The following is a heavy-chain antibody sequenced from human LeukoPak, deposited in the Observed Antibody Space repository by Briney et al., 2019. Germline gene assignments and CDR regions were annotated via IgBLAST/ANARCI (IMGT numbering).Heavy chain of an antibody. CDR2: IYYSGGT. D-gene: IGHD3-22*01. CDR3: ARVRYDSSGYWIDY. V-gene: IGHV4-31*03. J-gene: IGHJ4*02. Sequence: SETLSLTCTVSGGSISSGGYYWTWIRQHPGKGLEWIGYIYYSGGTYYNPSLKSRVTISVDTSKNQFSLKVSSVTVADTAMYICARVRYDSSGYWIDYWGQGALVTVSS. CDR1: GGSISSGGYY.